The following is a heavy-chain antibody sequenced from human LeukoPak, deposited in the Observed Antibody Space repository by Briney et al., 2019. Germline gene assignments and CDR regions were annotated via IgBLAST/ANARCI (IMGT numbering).Heavy chain of an antibody. CDR1: GFTFSSYW. CDR3: ARASALATPPFAY. D-gene: IGHD5-24*01. Sequence: PGGSRRLSCAASGFTFSSYWMHWVRQAPGKGLVWVSRINIDGSTSNYADSVKGRFTISRDNARNAVYLQMNSLRVEDTAVYYCARASALATPPFAYWGQGTLVTVSS. CDR2: INIDGSTS. J-gene: IGHJ4*02. V-gene: IGHV3-74*01.